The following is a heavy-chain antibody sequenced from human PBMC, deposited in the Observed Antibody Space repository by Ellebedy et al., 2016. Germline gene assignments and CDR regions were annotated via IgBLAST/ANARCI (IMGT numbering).Heavy chain of an antibody. CDR3: ARERREYYYYYYIDV. CDR2: IRSSGSTI. Sequence: GESLKISXAASGFSFSDYYMRWIRQAPRKGLEWISYIRSSGSTIYYADSVKGRFTISRDNTKNSLYLQMNSLRAEDTAVYYCARERREYYYYYYIDVWGKGTTVTVSS. CDR1: GFSFSDYY. V-gene: IGHV3-11*01. J-gene: IGHJ6*03.